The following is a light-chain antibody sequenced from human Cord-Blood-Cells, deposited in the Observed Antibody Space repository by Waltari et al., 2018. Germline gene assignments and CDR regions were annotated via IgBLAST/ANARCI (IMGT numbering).Light chain of an antibody. Sequence: DIVLTQSPGTLSLSPGERATLSCRASQSVSSSYLAWYQQTPGQDPRFLIYGASSRATGIPDRFSGSGSGTDFTLTISRLEPEDFAVYYCQQYGSSPYTFGQGTKLEIK. CDR2: GAS. CDR1: QSVSSSY. CDR3: QQYGSSPYT. J-gene: IGKJ2*01. V-gene: IGKV3-20*01.